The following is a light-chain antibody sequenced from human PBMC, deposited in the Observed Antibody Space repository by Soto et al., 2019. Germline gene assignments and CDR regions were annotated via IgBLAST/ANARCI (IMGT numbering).Light chain of an antibody. Sequence: EFVLTQSPRTLSLSPGERATLSCRASQTVRNNYLAWYQQKPGQAPRLLIYDASSRATGIPDRFSGGGSGTDFTLTISRLEPEDFAVYYCQQFSSYPLTFGGGTKVEIK. CDR3: QQFSSYPLT. CDR1: QTVRNNY. V-gene: IGKV3-20*01. J-gene: IGKJ4*01. CDR2: DAS.